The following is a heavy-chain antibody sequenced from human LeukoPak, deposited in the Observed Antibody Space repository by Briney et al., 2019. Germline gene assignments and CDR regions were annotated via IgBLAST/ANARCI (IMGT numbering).Heavy chain of an antibody. D-gene: IGHD2-15*01. CDR3: ASRYCSGGSCYSGDY. CDR1: GFTFSSNY. J-gene: IGHJ4*02. V-gene: IGHV3-66*01. Sequence: GGSLRLSCAASGFTFSSNYMSWVRQAPGKGLEWVSVIYSGGSTYYADSVKGRFTISRDNSKNTLYLQMNSLRAEDTAVYYCASRYCSGGSCYSGDYWGQGTLVTVSS. CDR2: IYSGGST.